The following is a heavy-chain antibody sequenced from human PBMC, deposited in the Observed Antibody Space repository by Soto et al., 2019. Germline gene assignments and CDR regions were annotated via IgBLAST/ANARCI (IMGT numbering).Heavy chain of an antibody. Sequence: PGGSLRLSCAASGFTFRNYAMTWVRQAPGKGLEWVAVISYDGSNKYYADSVKGRFTISRDNSKNTLYPQMNSLRAEDTAVYYCANEDCSGGSCYDYYYYYMDVWGKGTTVTVSS. V-gene: IGHV3-30*18. J-gene: IGHJ6*03. CDR2: ISYDGSNK. CDR1: GFTFRNYA. D-gene: IGHD2-15*01. CDR3: ANEDCSGGSCYDYYYYYMDV.